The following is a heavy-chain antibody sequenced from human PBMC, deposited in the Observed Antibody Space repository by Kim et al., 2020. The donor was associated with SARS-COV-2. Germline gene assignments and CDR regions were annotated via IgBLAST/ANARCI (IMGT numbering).Heavy chain of an antibody. V-gene: IGHV1-46*01. D-gene: IGHD4-4*01. Sequence: SYAQKFQGRVTMTRDTSTSTVYMELSSLRSEDTAVYYCARALPTQLNFDYWGQGTLVTVSS. J-gene: IGHJ4*02. CDR3: ARALPTQLNFDY.